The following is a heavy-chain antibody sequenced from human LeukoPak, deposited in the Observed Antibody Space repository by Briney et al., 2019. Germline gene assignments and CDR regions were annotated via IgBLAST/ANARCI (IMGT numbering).Heavy chain of an antibody. Sequence: PSETLSLTCTVSGGSIRSDNYYWSWTRQFPGKGLEWIGYIYYSGYTYYNPSLKSRVTMSVDTSKNHFSLNLNSVTAADTAIYYCARLYGSGSNYLDYWGQGTLVTVSS. CDR1: GGSIRSDNYY. J-gene: IGHJ4*02. CDR3: ARLYGSGSNYLDY. V-gene: IGHV4-31*03. D-gene: IGHD3-10*01. CDR2: IYYSGYT.